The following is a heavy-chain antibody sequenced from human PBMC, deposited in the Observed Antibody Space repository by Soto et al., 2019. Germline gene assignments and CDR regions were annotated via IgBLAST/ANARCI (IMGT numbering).Heavy chain of an antibody. CDR3: ASDAESGPGDSKAWTFYI. V-gene: IGHV4-4*02. Sequence: QVQLEESGPGLVKPSETLSLTCDVSGGSVSASPWWTWVRQAPGKGLEGIAETHQSGPTNYNPSLNRRALMSLDIVKNHFSLTRTSVPAAGSGIYFCASDAESGPGDSKAWTFYIWCRGTGVIFSS. CDR2: THQSGPT. CDR1: GGSVSASPW. J-gene: IGHJ3*02. D-gene: IGHD3-10*01.